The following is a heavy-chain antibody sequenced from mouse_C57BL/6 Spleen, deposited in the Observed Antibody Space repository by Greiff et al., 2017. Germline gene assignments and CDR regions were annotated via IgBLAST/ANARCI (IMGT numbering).Heavy chain of an antibody. D-gene: IGHD4-1*01. V-gene: IGHV1-82*01. CDR3: ARGDWDGGFAY. Sequence: QVQLKESGPELVKPGASVKISCKASGYAFSSSWMNWVKQRPGKGLEWIGRIYPGDGDTNYNGKFKGKATLTADKSSSTAYMQLSSLTSEDSAVYFCARGDWDGGFAYWGQGTLVTVSA. J-gene: IGHJ3*01. CDR1: GYAFSSSW. CDR2: IYPGDGDT.